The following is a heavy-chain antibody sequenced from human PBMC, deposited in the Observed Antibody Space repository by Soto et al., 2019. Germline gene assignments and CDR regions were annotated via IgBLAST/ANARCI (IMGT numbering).Heavy chain of an antibody. V-gene: IGHV3-33*01. CDR2: IWYDGSNK. J-gene: IGHJ4*02. CDR1: GFTFSSYG. CDR3: ARDLPSSGWYGPPGYYFDY. D-gene: IGHD6-19*01. Sequence: GGSLRLSCAASGFTFSSYGMHWVRQAPGKGLEWVAVIWYDGSNKYYADSVKGRFTISRDNSKNTLYLQMNSLRAEDTAVYYCARDLPSSGWYGPPGYYFDYWGQGTLVTVSS.